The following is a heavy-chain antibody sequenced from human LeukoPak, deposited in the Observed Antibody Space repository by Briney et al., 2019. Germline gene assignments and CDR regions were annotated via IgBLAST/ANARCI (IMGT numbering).Heavy chain of an antibody. CDR1: GFTISDNY. Sequence: PGGSLRLSCAVSGFTISDNYMSCVRQAPGKGLEWVSVIYSRGSTSYTDSVKGRFTISRDNSKNTVYLQMNSLRAEDTAVYYCASLYCSAGSCFVDYWGQGTLVSVSA. J-gene: IGHJ4*02. CDR2: IYSRGST. V-gene: IGHV3-53*01. CDR3: ASLYCSAGSCFVDY. D-gene: IGHD2-15*01.